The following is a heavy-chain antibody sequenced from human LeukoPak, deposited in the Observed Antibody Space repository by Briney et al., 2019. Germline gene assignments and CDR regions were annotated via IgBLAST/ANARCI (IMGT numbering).Heavy chain of an antibody. D-gene: IGHD3-22*01. J-gene: IGHJ4*02. CDR1: GFTFSIYA. CDR3: ARGRPNYYVSDGHYYRRDGDY. CDR2: ITSRGEST. V-gene: IGHV3-23*01. Sequence: GGSLRLSCAASGFTFSIYAMSWVRQAPGKGLQWVSSITSRGESTWCVDSVKGRFTITRDNSENTLYLQMHSLRAEDTAVYYCARGRPNYYVSDGHYYRRDGDYWGRGTLVSVSS.